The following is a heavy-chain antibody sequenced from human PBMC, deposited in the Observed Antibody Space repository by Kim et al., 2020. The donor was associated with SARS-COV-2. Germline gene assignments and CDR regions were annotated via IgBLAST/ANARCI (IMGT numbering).Heavy chain of an antibody. CDR3: AKTPPAGYCSGGSCYGDRYYYYYCGMDV. J-gene: IGHJ6*02. D-gene: IGHD2-15*01. V-gene: IGHV3-30*18. CDR2: ISYDGSNK. CDR1: GFTFSSYG. Sequence: GGSLRLSCAASGFTFSSYGMHWVRQAPGKGLEWVAVISYDGSNKYYADSVKGRFTISRDNSKNTLYLHMNSLRAEDTAVYYCAKTPPAGYCSGGSCYGDRYYYYYCGMDVWGQGKTVSVPS.